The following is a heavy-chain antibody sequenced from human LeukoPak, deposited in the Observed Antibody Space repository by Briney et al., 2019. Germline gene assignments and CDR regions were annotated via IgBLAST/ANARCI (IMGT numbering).Heavy chain of an antibody. D-gene: IGHD1-7*01. CDR2: INPNSGGT. J-gene: IGHJ4*02. CDR3: ARDLTGTIDY. CDR1: ASTFSTYG. Sequence: GASVKVSCKTSASTFSTYGITWVRQAPGQGLEWMGWINPNSGGTDYAQKFQGRVTMTRDTSISTAYMELSRLRSDDTAVYYCARDLTGTIDYWGQGTLVTVSS. V-gene: IGHV1-2*02.